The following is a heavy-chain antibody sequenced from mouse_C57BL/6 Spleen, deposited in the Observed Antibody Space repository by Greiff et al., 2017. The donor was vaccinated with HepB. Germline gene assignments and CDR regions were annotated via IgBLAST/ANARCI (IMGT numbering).Heavy chain of an antibody. V-gene: IGHV1-64*01. Sequence: VQLQQPGAELVKPGASVKLSCKASGYTFTSYWMHWVKQRPGQGLEWIGMIHPNSGSTNYNEKFKSKATLTVDKSSSTAYMQLSSLTSEDSAVYYCASLIYYYGSSPWYFDVWGTGTTVTVSS. J-gene: IGHJ1*03. CDR1: GYTFTSYW. D-gene: IGHD1-1*01. CDR2: IHPNSGST. CDR3: ASLIYYYGSSPWYFDV.